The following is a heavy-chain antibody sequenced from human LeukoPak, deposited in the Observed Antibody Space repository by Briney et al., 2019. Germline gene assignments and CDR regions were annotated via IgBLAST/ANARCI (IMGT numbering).Heavy chain of an antibody. CDR2: IRYGGSNK. V-gene: IGHV3-30*02. CDR3: ARDAYYYDSSGYEY. Sequence: GGSLRLSCAASGSTFSSSGMHWVRQAPGKGLEWVTFIRYGGSNKYYTDSVKGRFTISRDNSKNTLYLQMNSLRAEDTAVYYCARDAYYYDSSGYEYWGQGTLVTVSS. J-gene: IGHJ4*02. D-gene: IGHD3-22*01. CDR1: GSTFSSSG.